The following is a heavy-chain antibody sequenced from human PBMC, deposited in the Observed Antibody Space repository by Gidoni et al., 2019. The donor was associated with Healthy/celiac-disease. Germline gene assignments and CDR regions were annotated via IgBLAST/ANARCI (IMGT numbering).Heavy chain of an antibody. CDR1: GFTFDDYA. Sequence: EVQLVESGGGLVQPGRSLRLSCAASGFTFDDYAMHWVRQAPGKGLEWVSGISWNSGSIGYADSVKGRFTISRDNAKNSLYLQMNSLRAEDTALYYCAKDIGQQQLVGGMDVWGQGTTVTVSS. CDR2: ISWNSGSI. D-gene: IGHD6-13*01. CDR3: AKDIGQQQLVGGMDV. V-gene: IGHV3-9*01. J-gene: IGHJ6*02.